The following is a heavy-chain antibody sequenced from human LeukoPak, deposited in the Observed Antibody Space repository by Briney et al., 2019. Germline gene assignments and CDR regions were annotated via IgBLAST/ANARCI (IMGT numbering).Heavy chain of an antibody. CDR2: INPNSGGT. D-gene: IGHD6-13*01. CDR3: ARGPYIAAAGVDY. V-gene: IGHV1-2*06. Sequence: GASVKVSCKASGYTFTGYYMHWVRQAPAQGLEWMGRINPNSGGTNYAQKFQGRVTMTRDTSISTAYMELSRLRSDDTAVYYCARGPYIAAAGVDYWGQGTLVTVSS. J-gene: IGHJ4*02. CDR1: GYTFTGYY.